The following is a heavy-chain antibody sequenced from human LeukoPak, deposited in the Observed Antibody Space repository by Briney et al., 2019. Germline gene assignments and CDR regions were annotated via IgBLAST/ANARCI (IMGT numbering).Heavy chain of an antibody. D-gene: IGHD6-19*01. CDR2: INPNSGGT. V-gene: IGHV1-2*04. Sequence: ASVKVSCKASGYTFTGYYMHWVRQAPGQGLEWMGWINPNSGGTNYAQKFQGWVTMTRDTSISTAYMELSSLGSEDTATYYCVRRPHTSGWPQHYFWGQGTLVTVSS. CDR3: VRRPHTSGWPQHYF. CDR1: GYTFTGYY. J-gene: IGHJ4*02.